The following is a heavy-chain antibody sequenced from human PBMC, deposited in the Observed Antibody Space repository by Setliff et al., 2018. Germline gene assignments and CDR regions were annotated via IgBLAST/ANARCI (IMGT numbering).Heavy chain of an antibody. Sequence: GGSLRLSCAASGFTISSHSMSWVRQAPGKGLEWVANIKQDGSEKYYVDSVKGRFSISRDNAKNSLYLQMNSLRAEDTAVYYCARDPHFDSWGQGTLVTVSS. CDR1: GFTISSHS. CDR2: IKQDGSEK. CDR3: ARDPHFDS. J-gene: IGHJ4*02. V-gene: IGHV3-7*01.